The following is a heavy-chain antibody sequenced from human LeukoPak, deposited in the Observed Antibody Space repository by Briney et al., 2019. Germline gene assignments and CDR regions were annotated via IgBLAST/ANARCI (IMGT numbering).Heavy chain of an antibody. CDR1: GGTFSSYA. J-gene: IGHJ4*02. Sequence: SVKVSCKASGGTFSSYAISWVRQAPGQGLEWMGRIIPIFGTANYAQKFQGRVTIITDESTSTAYMELSSLRSEDTAVYYCASGIAAALAFVYWGQGTLVTVSS. CDR2: IIPIFGTA. D-gene: IGHD6-13*01. CDR3: ASGIAAALAFVY. V-gene: IGHV1-69*05.